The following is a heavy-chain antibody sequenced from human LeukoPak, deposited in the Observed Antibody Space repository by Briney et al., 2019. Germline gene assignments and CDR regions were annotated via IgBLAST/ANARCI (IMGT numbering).Heavy chain of an antibody. CDR3: ARDRSMSGWYIDL. J-gene: IGHJ2*01. CDR1: GFTFSSYG. V-gene: IGHV3-33*01. Sequence: PGGSLRLSCAASGFTFSSYGMHWVRQAPGKGLEWVAVIWYDGSNKYYPDSVQGRFTTSRDNSKNILYLQVNSLRAEDTAVYYCARDRSMSGWYIDLWGRGTLVTVSS. D-gene: IGHD2/OR15-2a*01. CDR2: IWYDGSNK.